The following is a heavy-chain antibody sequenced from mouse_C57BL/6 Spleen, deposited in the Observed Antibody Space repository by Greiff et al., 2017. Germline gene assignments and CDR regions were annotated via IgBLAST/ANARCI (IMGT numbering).Heavy chain of an antibody. CDR3: ARHSSRSYGYFDV. CDR2: ISSGGSYT. D-gene: IGHD1-3*01. Sequence: EVQGVESGGDLVKPGGSLKLSCAASGFTFSSYGMSWVRQTPDKRLEWVATISSGGSYTYYPDSVKGRFTISRDNAKNTLYLQMRSLKSEDTAMYCCARHSSRSYGYFDVWGTGTTVTVSS. V-gene: IGHV5-6*01. J-gene: IGHJ1*03. CDR1: GFTFSSYG.